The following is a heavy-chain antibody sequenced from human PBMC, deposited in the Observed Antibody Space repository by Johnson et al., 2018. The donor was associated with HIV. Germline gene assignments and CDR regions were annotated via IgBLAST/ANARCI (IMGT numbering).Heavy chain of an antibody. J-gene: IGHJ3*02. V-gene: IGHV3-11*04. CDR3: ARAALGYYDSSLDAFDI. CDR1: GFTFSDYY. Sequence: QVQLVESGGGLVKPGGSLRLSCAASGFTFSDYYMSWIRQAPGKGLEWVSYISSSGSTIYYADSVKVRLTISRDNAKNSLYLQMNSLRAEETAVYYCARAALGYYDSSLDAFDIWGQGTMVTVSS. D-gene: IGHD3-22*01. CDR2: ISSSGSTI.